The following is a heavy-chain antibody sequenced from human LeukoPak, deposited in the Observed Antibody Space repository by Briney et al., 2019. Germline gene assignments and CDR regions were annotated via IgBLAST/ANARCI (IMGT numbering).Heavy chain of an antibody. CDR3: AREILTGYYEYYFDY. Sequence: SETLSLTCAVYGGSFSGYYWSWIRQPPGKGLEWIGEVNHSGSTNYNPSLKSRVTISVDTSKNQFSLKLSSVTAADTAVYYCAREILTGYYEYYFDYWGQGTLVTVSS. CDR1: GGSFSGYY. V-gene: IGHV4-34*01. J-gene: IGHJ4*02. CDR2: VNHSGST. D-gene: IGHD3-9*01.